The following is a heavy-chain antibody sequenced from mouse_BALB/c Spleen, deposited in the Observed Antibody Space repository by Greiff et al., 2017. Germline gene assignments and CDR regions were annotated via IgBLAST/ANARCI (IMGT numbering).Heavy chain of an antibody. J-gene: IGHJ4*01. CDR2: IWSGGST. Sequence: VMLVESGGGLVQPGGSRKLSCAASGFTFSSFGMHWVRQSPGKGLEWLGVIWSGGSTDYNAAFISRLSISKDNSKSQVFFKMNSLQANDTAIYYCARKGLITTAYYAMDYWGQGTSVTVSS. CDR1: GFTFSSFG. CDR3: ARKGLITTAYYAMDY. D-gene: IGHD1-2*01. V-gene: IGHV2-2*02.